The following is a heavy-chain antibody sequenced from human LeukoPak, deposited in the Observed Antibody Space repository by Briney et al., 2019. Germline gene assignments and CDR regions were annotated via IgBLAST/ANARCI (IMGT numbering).Heavy chain of an antibody. J-gene: IGHJ6*02. V-gene: IGHV1-18*01. CDR1: GYTFTSYG. CDR2: IGAYNGNT. Sequence: ASVKVSCKASGYTFTSYGISWVRQAPGQGLEWMGWIGAYNGNTNYAQKLQGRVTMTTDTSTSTAYMELRSLRSDDTAVYYCARDPPCSGGSCSYYYYYYGMDVWGQGTTVTVSS. D-gene: IGHD2-15*01. CDR3: ARDPPCSGGSCSYYYYYYGMDV.